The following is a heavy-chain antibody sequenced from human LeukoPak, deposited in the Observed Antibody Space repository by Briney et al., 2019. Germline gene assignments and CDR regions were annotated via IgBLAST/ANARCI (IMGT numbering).Heavy chain of an antibody. D-gene: IGHD4-11*01. CDR3: ARDRDYTLDY. CDR1: GYTFTRNA. V-gene: IGHV1-18*01. Sequence: ASVKVSCKASGYTFTRNAISWVRQAPGQGLEWMGWISAYSGNTNYAQKLQGRVTMTTDTSTSTAYMELRSLRSDDTAVYYCARDRDYTLDYWGQGTLVTVSS. CDR2: ISAYSGNT. J-gene: IGHJ4*02.